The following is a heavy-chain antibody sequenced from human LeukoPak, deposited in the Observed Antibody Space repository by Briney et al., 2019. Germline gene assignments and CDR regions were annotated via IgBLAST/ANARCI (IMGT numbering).Heavy chain of an antibody. CDR3: ARHRPPITIFGVVIERPAYYFDY. CDR2: IYYSGST. J-gene: IGHJ4*02. CDR1: GGSISSSSYS. Sequence: SETLSLTCTVSGGSISSSSYSWGWIRQPPGKGLEWIGSIYYSGSTYYNPSLKSRVTISVDTSKNQFSLKLSSVTAADTAVYYCARHRPPITIFGVVIERPAYYFDYWGQGTLVTVSS. V-gene: IGHV4-39*01. D-gene: IGHD3-3*01.